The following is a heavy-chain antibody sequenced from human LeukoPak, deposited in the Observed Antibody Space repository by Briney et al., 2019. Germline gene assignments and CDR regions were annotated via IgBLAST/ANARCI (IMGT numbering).Heavy chain of an antibody. CDR2: IKRDGSQK. CDR1: GFIFSSYW. V-gene: IGHV3-7*03. CDR3: ARYQLSSRGYYYGMDV. D-gene: IGHD2-2*01. Sequence: PGGSLRLSCAASGFIFSSYWMSWARQAPGKGLEWVANIKRDGSQKYYVDSVKGRFIISRDNAKNSLYLQMNSLRTEDTAVYYCARYQLSSRGYYYGMDVWGQGTTVTVSS. J-gene: IGHJ6*02.